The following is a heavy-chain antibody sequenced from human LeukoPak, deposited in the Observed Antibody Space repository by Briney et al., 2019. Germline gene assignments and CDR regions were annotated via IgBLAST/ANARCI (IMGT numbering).Heavy chain of an antibody. CDR3: AKDTHRGIMIVQ. CDR1: GVTFSSYA. J-gene: IGHJ4*02. Sequence: GGSLRLSCAASGVTFSSYAMSWVRQAPGKGQEWVSAISGSGGSTYYADSVKGRFIISRDNSKNTLYLQMNSLRAKDTAVYYCAKDTHRGIMIVQWGQGTLLTVSS. D-gene: IGHD3-16*01. V-gene: IGHV3-23*01. CDR2: ISGSGGST.